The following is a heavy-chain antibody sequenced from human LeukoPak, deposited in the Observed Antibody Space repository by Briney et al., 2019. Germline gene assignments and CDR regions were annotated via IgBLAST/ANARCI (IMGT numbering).Heavy chain of an antibody. CDR2: INPNSGGT. CDR3: ARRRQAGREQLEY. V-gene: IGHV1-2*02. D-gene: IGHD6-13*01. Sequence: ASVKVSCKASGYTSTGYYMHWVRQAPGQGLEWMGWINPNSGGTNYAQKFQGRVTMTRDTSISTAYMELSRLRSDDTAVYYCARRRQAGREQLEYWGQGTLVTVSS. CDR1: GYTSTGYY. J-gene: IGHJ4*02.